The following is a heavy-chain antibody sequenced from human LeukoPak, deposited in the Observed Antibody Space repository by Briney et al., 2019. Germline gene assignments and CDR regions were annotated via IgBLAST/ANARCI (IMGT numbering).Heavy chain of an antibody. CDR2: INIDGVST. V-gene: IGHV3-74*01. Sequence: GGSLRVSCAASGFTFSNYWMHWVRQAPGKGLVWVSRINIDGVSTTYADSVKGRLTISRDNAKNTLYLQMNSLRAEDTAVYYCAGGRLSGLDYFDYWGQGTLVTVSS. D-gene: IGHD2/OR15-2a*01. J-gene: IGHJ4*02. CDR1: GFTFSNYW. CDR3: AGGRLSGLDYFDY.